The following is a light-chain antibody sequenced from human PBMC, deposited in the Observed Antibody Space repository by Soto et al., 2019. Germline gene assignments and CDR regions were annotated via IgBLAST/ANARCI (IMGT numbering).Light chain of an antibody. CDR3: SSYTSSSTVYV. CDR1: SSDVGGYNY. Sequence: QSALTQPASVSGSPGQSITISCTGTSSDVGGYNYVSWYQQHPGKAPKLMIYDVSNRPSGVSNRFSGSKSGNTASLTVSGLQAEYEAAYYCSSYTSSSTVYVLGTGTKLTVL. J-gene: IGLJ1*01. V-gene: IGLV2-14*01. CDR2: DVS.